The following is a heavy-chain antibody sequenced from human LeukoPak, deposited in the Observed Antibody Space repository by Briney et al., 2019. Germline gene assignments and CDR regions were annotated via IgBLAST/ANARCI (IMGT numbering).Heavy chain of an antibody. CDR1: GFTFTTYD. J-gene: IGHJ6*04. D-gene: IGHD6-6*01. Sequence: GESLRLSCAASGFTFTTYDMNWVRQAPGKGLEWVSYINRGSAYMYLADSVKGRFTISRDNAKNSLYLQMNSLRGEDTAVYYCARDDASTARASGMDVWGKGTTVTVSS. V-gene: IGHV3-21*01. CDR2: INRGSAYM. CDR3: ARDDASTARASGMDV.